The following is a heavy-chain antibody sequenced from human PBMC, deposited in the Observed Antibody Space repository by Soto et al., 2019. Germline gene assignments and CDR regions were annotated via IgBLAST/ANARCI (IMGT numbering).Heavy chain of an antibody. CDR1: GYTFTSSD. CDR2: MNPNSGNT. D-gene: IGHD4-17*01. V-gene: IGHV1-8*01. J-gene: IGHJ5*02. CDR3: ARGIKYGDYSRWFDT. Sequence: VQLVQSGAEVKKPGASVKVSCKASGYTFTSSDIHWVRQATGQGFEYLGWMNPNSGNTGYVKKFQGRVTMTRDTSMSTAYMELSSLRSEDTAVYYCARGIKYGDYSRWFDTWGPGTLVTVSS.